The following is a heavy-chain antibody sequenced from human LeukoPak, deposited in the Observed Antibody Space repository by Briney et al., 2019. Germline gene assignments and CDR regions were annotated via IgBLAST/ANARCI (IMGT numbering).Heavy chain of an antibody. CDR2: IYYSGST. V-gene: IGHV4-4*02. D-gene: IGHD3-22*01. J-gene: IGHJ6*03. Sequence: PSETLSLTCAVSGASLSSSNWWSWVRQPPGKGLEWIGGIYYSGSTNYNPSLKSRVTISVDTSKNQFSRKLSSVTAADTAVYYCTRGSIAFYYMDVWGKGTTVTISS. CDR1: GASLSSSNW. CDR3: TRGSIAFYYMDV.